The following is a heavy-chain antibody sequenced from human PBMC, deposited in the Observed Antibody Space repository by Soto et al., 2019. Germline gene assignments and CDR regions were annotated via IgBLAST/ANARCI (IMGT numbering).Heavy chain of an antibody. CDR3: ASWLKGPDSGTYYDGRDV. V-gene: IGHV1-69*12. CDR1: GGAFSDYA. D-gene: IGHD3-22*01. Sequence: QVQLVQSGAEVKKPGSSVKVSCKASGGAFSDYAFSWVRQAPGQGLEWLGGIMPIFRAPDYAQKFEGRVKITGDEFPRTAYRGMSSVRCEGTAVYYCASWLKGPDSGTYYDGRDVWGKGTTVT. J-gene: IGHJ6*04. CDR2: IMPIFRAP.